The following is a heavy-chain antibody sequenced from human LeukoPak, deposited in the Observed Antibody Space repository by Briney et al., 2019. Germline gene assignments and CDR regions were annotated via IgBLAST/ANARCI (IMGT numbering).Heavy chain of an antibody. Sequence: GGSLRLSCTGSGFTFSNYRMNWVRQAPGKGLEWISYSNAAGSPVSYAESVQGRFTISRDNAKNSLYLEMNSLRDDDTSVYYCARDRSLSVAGTFDFWGQGSLVTVSS. J-gene: IGHJ4*02. CDR1: GFTFSNYR. CDR3: ARDRSLSVAGTFDF. V-gene: IGHV3-48*02. CDR2: SNAAGSPV. D-gene: IGHD6-19*01.